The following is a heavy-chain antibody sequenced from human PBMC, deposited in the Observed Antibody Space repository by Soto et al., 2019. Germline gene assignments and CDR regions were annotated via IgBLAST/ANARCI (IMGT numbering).Heavy chain of an antibody. D-gene: IGHD3-3*01. Sequence: PGGSLRLSCAASGFTFSSYEMNWVRQAPGKGLEWVSYISSSGSTIYYADSVKGRFTISRDNAKNSLYLQMNSLRAEDTAVYYCARGIFPITIFGVGMDVWGQGTTVTVSS. CDR3: ARGIFPITIFGVGMDV. V-gene: IGHV3-48*03. J-gene: IGHJ6*02. CDR2: ISSSGSTI. CDR1: GFTFSSYE.